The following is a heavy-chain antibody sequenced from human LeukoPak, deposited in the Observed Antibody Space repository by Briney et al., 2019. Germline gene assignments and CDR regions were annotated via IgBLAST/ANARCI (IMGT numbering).Heavy chain of an antibody. CDR2: IYTSGST. J-gene: IGHJ4*02. CDR1: GDSISNYY. V-gene: IGHV4-4*07. D-gene: IGHD3-22*01. Sequence: SETLSLTCTVSGDSISNYYWSWIRQPAGKGLEWIGRIYTSGSTNYNPSLKSRVTMSVDTSKNQFSLKLSSVTAADTAVYYCARAPYDSSGYYPYFDYWGQGTLVTVSS. CDR3: ARAPYDSSGYYPYFDY.